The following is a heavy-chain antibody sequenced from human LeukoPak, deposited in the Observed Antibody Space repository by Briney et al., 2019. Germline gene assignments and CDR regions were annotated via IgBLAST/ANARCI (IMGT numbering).Heavy chain of an antibody. V-gene: IGHV3-33*05. CDR1: GFTFSTYG. Sequence: GGSLRLSCAASGFTFSTYGMHWVRQAPGKGLEWVAVISKERSIKYYADSVKGRFTFSRDNSKSTMYLQMNSLRAEDTAVYYCARIACTGGNCKPYYYYGLDVWGQGTTVTVSS. J-gene: IGHJ6*02. D-gene: IGHD2-8*02. CDR3: ARIACTGGNCKPYYYYGLDV. CDR2: ISKERSIK.